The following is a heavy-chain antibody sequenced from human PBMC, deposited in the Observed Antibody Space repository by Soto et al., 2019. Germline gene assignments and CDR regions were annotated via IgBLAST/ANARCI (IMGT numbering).Heavy chain of an antibody. D-gene: IGHD4-17*01. V-gene: IGHV3-66*01. Sequence: EVQLVESGGGLVQPGGSLRLSCAASGFTVSSNYMSWVRQAPGKGLEWVSVIYSGGSTYYADSVKGRFTISRDNSKNTLYLQMNRLRAEDTAVYYCTRDLPTRENRKAVKADQTYGNDYWGQGTLVTVSS. J-gene: IGHJ4*02. CDR3: TRDLPTRENRKAVKADQTYGNDY. CDR2: IYSGGST. CDR1: GFTVSSNY.